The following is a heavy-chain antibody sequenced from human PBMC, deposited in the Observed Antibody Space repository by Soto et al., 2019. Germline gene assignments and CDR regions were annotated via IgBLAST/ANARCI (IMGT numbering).Heavy chain of an antibody. J-gene: IGHJ4*02. CDR1: GFTFSDYY. D-gene: IGHD5-12*01. CDR3: ARDLAEMATNTFDY. CDR2: ISSSGSTI. V-gene: IGHV3-11*01. Sequence: GGSLRLSCAASGFTFSDYYMSWIRQAPGKGLEWVSYISSSGSTIYYADSVKGRFTISRDNAKNSLYLQMNSLRAEDTAVYYCARDLAEMATNTFDYWGQGTLVTVSS.